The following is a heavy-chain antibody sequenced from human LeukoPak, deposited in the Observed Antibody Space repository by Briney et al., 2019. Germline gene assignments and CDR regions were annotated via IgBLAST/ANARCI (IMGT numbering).Heavy chain of an antibody. Sequence: SETLSLTCTVSGGSISNYYWGWIRQPPGKGLEWIGYIYYSGSTNYNPSLKSRVTISVDTSKSQFTLNLRAVSAADTAVYYWARASSYTGHLGWWGQGTLVTVSS. CDR2: IYYSGST. J-gene: IGHJ4*02. CDR3: ARASSYTGHLGW. CDR1: GGSISNYY. V-gene: IGHV4-59*08. D-gene: IGHD2-2*01.